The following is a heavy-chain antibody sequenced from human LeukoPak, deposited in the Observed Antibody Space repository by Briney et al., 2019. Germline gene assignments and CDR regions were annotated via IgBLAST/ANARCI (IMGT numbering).Heavy chain of an antibody. Sequence: PSETLSLTCIVSGGSINKYFWNWIRQPAGKGLEWIGRIDSVGTSNYNPSLRGRVTMSVDTSKSHFSLEVTSMTAADTAMNYCARVCGSATNYRLCGFDVWGQGTVVTVSS. CDR2: IDSVGTS. J-gene: IGHJ3*01. CDR3: ARVCGSATNYRLCGFDV. CDR1: GGSINKYF. V-gene: IGHV4-4*07. D-gene: IGHD3-10*01.